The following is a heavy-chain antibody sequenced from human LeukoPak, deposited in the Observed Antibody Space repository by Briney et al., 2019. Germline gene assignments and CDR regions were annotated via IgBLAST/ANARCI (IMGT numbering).Heavy chain of an antibody. Sequence: GGSLRLSCAASGFTVSSNYMSWVRQAPGKGLEWVSVIYSGGSTYYADSVKGRFTISRDNSKNTLYLQMNSLRAEDTAVYYCAREAQLVRGCGCFDYWGQGTLVTVSS. CDR3: AREAQLVRGCGCFDY. CDR1: GFTVSSNY. V-gene: IGHV3-53*01. D-gene: IGHD6-13*01. J-gene: IGHJ4*02. CDR2: IYSGGST.